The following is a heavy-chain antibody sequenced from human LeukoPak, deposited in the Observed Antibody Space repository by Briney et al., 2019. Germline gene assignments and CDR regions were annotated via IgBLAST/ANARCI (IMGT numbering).Heavy chain of an antibody. D-gene: IGHD3-16*02. CDR1: GYTFTGYY. V-gene: IGHV1-2*02. CDR2: INPNSGGT. J-gene: IGHJ4*02. CDR3: AVLPYDYVWGSYRQISYDY. Sequence: WASVKVSCKASGYTFTGYYMHWVRQAPGQGFEWMGWINPNSGGTNYAQKFQGRVTMIRDTSISTAYMELSRLRSDDTAVYYCAVLPYDYVWGSYRQISYDYWGQGTLVTVSS.